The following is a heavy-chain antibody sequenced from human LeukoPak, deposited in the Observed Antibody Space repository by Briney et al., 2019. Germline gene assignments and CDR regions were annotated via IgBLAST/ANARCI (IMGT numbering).Heavy chain of an antibody. V-gene: IGHV3-7*01. J-gene: IGHJ5*02. Sequence: GGSLRLSCAASGFTFSSYWMSWVRQAPGKGLEWVANIKQDGSDKYYVDSVKGRFTISRDNAKNSLYLQMNSLRAEDTAVYYCARPNYDFWSGFSNGDPENWFDPWGQGTLVTVSS. CDR2: IKQDGSDK. CDR3: ARPNYDFWSGFSNGDPENWFDP. D-gene: IGHD3-3*01. CDR1: GFTFSSYW.